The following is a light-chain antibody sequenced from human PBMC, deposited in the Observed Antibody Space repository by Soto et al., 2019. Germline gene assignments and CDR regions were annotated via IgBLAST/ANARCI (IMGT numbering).Light chain of an antibody. J-gene: IGKJ3*01. Sequence: DIVMTQSPLSLPVTPGEPASISCRSSQSLLHNNGYNYLDWYLQKPGQSPQLLIYLGSNRASGVPDRFSGSGSGTHFTLKISRVEAEDVGVYYCMQALQTPFTFGPGTKVHIK. CDR1: QSLLHNNGYNY. CDR3: MQALQTPFT. V-gene: IGKV2-28*01. CDR2: LGS.